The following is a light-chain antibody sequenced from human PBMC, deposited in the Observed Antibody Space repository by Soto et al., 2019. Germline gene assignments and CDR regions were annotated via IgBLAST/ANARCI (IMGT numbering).Light chain of an antibody. J-gene: IGKJ4*01. Sequence: EIVLTQSPGTLSLSPGERATLSCRASQSVSSNYLVWYQQKPGQAPRLLIYAASKRATGIPDSFSGSGSGTDFTLTISRLETEDFAVYYCQQCGSSPPVTFGGGTKVDIK. V-gene: IGKV3-20*01. CDR2: AAS. CDR1: QSVSSNY. CDR3: QQCGSSPPVT.